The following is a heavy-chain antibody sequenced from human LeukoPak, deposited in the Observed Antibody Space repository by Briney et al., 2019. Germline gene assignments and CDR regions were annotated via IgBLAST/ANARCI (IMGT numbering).Heavy chain of an antibody. CDR1: GGSISSSSYY. D-gene: IGHD5-24*01. CDR3: ARVDGYHLGDFDI. J-gene: IGHJ3*02. Sequence: SGTLSLTCTVSGGSISSSSYYWGWIRQPPGKGLEWIGSIYHSGSTYHNPSLKSRVTISVDTSKNQFSLNLNSVTAADTAVYYCARVDGYHLGDFDIWGQGTMVTVSS. CDR2: IYHSGST. V-gene: IGHV4-39*02.